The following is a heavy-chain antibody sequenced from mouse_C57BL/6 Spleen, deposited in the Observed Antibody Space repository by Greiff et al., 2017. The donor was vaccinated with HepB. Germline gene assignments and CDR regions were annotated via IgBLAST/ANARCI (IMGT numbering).Heavy chain of an antibody. D-gene: IGHD2-12*01. J-gene: IGHJ2*01. Sequence: LVESGAELVKPGASVKISCKASGYAFSSYWMNWVKQRPGKGLEWIGQIYPGDGDTNYNGKFKGKATLTADKSSSTAYMQLSSLTSEDSAVYFCARTGLPYRSLDYWGQGTTLTVSS. CDR3: ARTGLPYRSLDY. CDR1: GYAFSSYW. CDR2: IYPGDGDT. V-gene: IGHV1-80*01.